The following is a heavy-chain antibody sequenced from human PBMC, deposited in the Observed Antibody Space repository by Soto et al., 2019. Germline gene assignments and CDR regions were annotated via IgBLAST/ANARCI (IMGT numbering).Heavy chain of an antibody. D-gene: IGHD6-13*01. CDR1: GGSISSGGYY. J-gene: IGHJ5*02. Sequence: SETLSLTCTVSGGSISSGGYYWSWIRQHPGKGLEWIGYIYYSGSTYYNPSLKSRVTISVDTSKNQFSLKLSSVTAADTAVYYCAREKVAAAGTAFDPWGQGTLVTVSS. CDR3: AREKVAAAGTAFDP. CDR2: IYYSGST. V-gene: IGHV4-31*03.